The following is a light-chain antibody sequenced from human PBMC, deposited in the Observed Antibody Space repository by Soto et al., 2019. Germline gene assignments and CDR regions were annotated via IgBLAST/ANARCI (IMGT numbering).Light chain of an antibody. CDR1: SSDVGAYKY. V-gene: IGLV2-8*01. J-gene: IGLJ3*02. CDR2: EVS. CDR3: PSYVGSNIRV. Sequence: SALTQPPSASGSPGQSVTISCTGTSSDVGAYKYVSWYQQYPGKAPKLMIYEVSKRPSGVPDRFSGSKSGNTASLTVSGLQAEDEADYYCPSYVGSNIRVFGGGTKLTVL.